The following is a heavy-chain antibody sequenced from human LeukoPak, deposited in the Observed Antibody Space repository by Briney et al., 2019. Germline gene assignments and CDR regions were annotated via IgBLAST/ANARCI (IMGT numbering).Heavy chain of an antibody. CDR3: AAGGMGARKPFDP. Sequence: SVKVSCKASGFTFTRSAVQWVRQARGQRLEWIGWIVVGSGNTNYAQKFQERVTITRDMSTSTAYMELSSLRSEDTAVYYCAAGGMGARKPFDPWGQGTLVTVSS. CDR2: IVVGSGNT. D-gene: IGHD3-16*01. J-gene: IGHJ5*02. CDR1: GFTFTRSA. V-gene: IGHV1-58*01.